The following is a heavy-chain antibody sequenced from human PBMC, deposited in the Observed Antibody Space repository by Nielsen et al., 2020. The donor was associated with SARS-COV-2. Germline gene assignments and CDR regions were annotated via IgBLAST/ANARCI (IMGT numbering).Heavy chain of an antibody. CDR3: KHYYDMDV. D-gene: IGHD2-21*01. V-gene: IGHV3-73*01. CDR2: IRSKTNNYET. CDR1: GFTFGDAI. Sequence: GASLNISCAASGFTFGDAIIHWVRKASGKGREWVGRIRSKTNNYETSYAASVKGRFTISRDESKNMAYLQMSRLKTDDTAVYYCKHYYDMDVWGQGTTVTVSS. J-gene: IGHJ6*02.